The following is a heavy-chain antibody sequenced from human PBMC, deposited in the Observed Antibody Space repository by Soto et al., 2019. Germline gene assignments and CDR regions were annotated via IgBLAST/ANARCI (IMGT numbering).Heavy chain of an antibody. CDR2: ISGSGGST. V-gene: IGHV3-23*01. D-gene: IGHD6-13*01. Sequence: PGGSLRLSCAASGFTFSSYAMSWVRQAPGKGLEWVSAISGSGGSTYYADSVKGRFTISRDNSKNTLYLQMNSLRAEDTAVYYCAKEGAQGSWYYYYKDVWGKGTTVTVSS. J-gene: IGHJ6*03. CDR3: AKEGAQGSWYYYYKDV. CDR1: GFTFSSYA.